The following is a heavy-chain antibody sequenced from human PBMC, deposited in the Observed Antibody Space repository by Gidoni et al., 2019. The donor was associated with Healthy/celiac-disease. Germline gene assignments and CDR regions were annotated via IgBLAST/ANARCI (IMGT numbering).Heavy chain of an antibody. CDR2: FYPEDGET. D-gene: IGHD1-26*01. Sequence: HVQLVQSGAEVKTPGASVKVSFNVSGYNLTELSMHWVRQAPGKGLEWMGGFYPEDGETSYAQKSQGRVTMTEDTHTDTAYMELSSLRSEDTAVYYCATEWERAFDYWGQGTLVTVSS. J-gene: IGHJ4*02. CDR1: GYNLTELS. V-gene: IGHV1-24*01. CDR3: ATEWERAFDY.